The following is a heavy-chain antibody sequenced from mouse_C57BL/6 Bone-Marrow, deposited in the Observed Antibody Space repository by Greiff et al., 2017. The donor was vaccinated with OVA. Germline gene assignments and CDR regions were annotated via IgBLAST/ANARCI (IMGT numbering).Heavy chain of an antibody. Sequence: VQGVESGPGLVQPSQSLSITCTVSGFSLTSYGVHWVRQSPGKGLEWLGVIWRGGSTDYNAAFMSRLSITKDNSKSQVFFKMNSLQADDTAIYYCAKNPDYYGSSYWYFDVWGTGTTVTVSS. CDR3: AKNPDYYGSSYWYFDV. V-gene: IGHV2-5*01. CDR2: IWRGGST. J-gene: IGHJ1*03. D-gene: IGHD1-1*01. CDR1: GFSLTSYG.